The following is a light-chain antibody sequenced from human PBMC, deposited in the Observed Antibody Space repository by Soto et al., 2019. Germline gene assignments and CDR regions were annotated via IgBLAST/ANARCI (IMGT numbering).Light chain of an antibody. CDR2: RNS. J-gene: IGLJ2*01. CDR3: AAWDDSLSGVV. CDR1: SSNIGSNY. Sequence: QSVLTQSPSASGTPGQRVTISCSGSSSNIGSNYVYWYQQLPGTVPQLLIYRNSERPSGVPDRFSGSKSGTSASLAISGLRSEDEADYYCAAWDDSLSGVVFGGWTKLTVL. V-gene: IGLV1-47*01.